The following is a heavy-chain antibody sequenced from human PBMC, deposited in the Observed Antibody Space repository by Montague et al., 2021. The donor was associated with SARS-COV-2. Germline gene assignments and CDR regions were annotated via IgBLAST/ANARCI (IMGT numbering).Heavy chain of an antibody. D-gene: IGHD4-17*01. CDR1: GFSLNSSGAG. CDR3: ARYGDYGSWFDP. Sequence: PALVKLTQTLTLTCTFSGFSLNSSGAGVGWVRQPPGKDLEWLALIYWDDDKRYSPSLKSRSPISKDTTKNEVVLTVANLDPVDTATYYCARYGDYGSWFDPWGRGTLVTVSS. V-gene: IGHV2-5*02. J-gene: IGHJ5*02. CDR2: IYWDDDK.